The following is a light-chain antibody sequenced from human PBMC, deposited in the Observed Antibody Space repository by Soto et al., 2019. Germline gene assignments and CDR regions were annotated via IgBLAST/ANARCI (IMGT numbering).Light chain of an antibody. V-gene: IGLV1-47*01. CDR2: EVV. CDR1: SSNIGSHF. Sequence: QSVLTQPPSASGTPGQSVTISCSGSSSNIGSHFVFWYQHHPGKAPRLIIYEVVQRPSGVPDRFSGSKSGNTASLTVSGLQAADEADYFCKSYAGSNTYVFGSGTKSPS. CDR3: KSYAGSNTYV. J-gene: IGLJ1*01.